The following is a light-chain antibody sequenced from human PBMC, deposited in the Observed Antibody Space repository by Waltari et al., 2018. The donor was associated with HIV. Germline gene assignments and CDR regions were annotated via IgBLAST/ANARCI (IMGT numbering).Light chain of an antibody. CDR1: HSVFYSSNNKSY. CDR3: QQYYSTPRT. J-gene: IGKJ1*01. V-gene: IGKV4-1*01. Sequence: DLVMTQSPESLAVSLGERASIKCTSSHSVFYSSNNKSYISWFQQRPGQPPRLLIYWASTREYGVPDRFSGSGSGTDFSLTITGLQAEDVAVYYCQQYYSTPRTFAQGTRIEIK. CDR2: WAS.